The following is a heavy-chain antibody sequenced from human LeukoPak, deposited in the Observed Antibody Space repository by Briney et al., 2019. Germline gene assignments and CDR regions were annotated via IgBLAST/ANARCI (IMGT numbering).Heavy chain of an antibody. Sequence: VASVKVSCKASGYTFTGYYMDWVRQAPGQGLEWMGWINPNSGGTNYAQKFQGRVTMTTDTSTSTAYMELRSLRSDDTAVYYCARGVDIVATFGDYWGQGTLVTVSS. CDR2: INPNSGGT. D-gene: IGHD5-12*01. J-gene: IGHJ4*02. CDR3: ARGVDIVATFGDY. V-gene: IGHV1-2*02. CDR1: GYTFTGYY.